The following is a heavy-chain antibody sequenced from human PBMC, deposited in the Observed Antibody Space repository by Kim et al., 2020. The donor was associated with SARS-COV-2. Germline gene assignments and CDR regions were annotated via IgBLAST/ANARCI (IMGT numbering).Heavy chain of an antibody. CDR2: INAGNGNT. J-gene: IGHJ6*03. CDR1: GYTFTSYA. Sequence: ASVKVSCKASGYTFTSYAMHWVRQAPGQRLEWMGWINAGNGNTKYSQKFQGRVTITRDTSASTAYMELSSLRSEDTAVYYCARGGGGPVPAAMDYYYYYMDVWGKGTTVTVSS. D-gene: IGHD2-2*01. CDR3: ARGGGGPVPAAMDYYYYYMDV. V-gene: IGHV1-3*01.